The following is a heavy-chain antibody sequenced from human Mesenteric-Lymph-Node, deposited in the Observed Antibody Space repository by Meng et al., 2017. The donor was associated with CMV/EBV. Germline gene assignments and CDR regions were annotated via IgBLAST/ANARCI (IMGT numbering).Heavy chain of an antibody. CDR1: GFLFSSFT. D-gene: IGHD3-10*01. J-gene: IGHJ4*02. CDR3: ARDHYGSGIGGNYFDY. V-gene: IGHV3-48*04. Sequence: GESLKISCTASGFLFSSFTMNWVRQAPGKGLEWISYISSSSSSSTIYYADSVKGRFTISRDNTKNSLYLQMNRLRAEDTAVYYCARDHYGSGIGGNYFDYWGQGTLVTVSS. CDR2: ISSSSSSSTI.